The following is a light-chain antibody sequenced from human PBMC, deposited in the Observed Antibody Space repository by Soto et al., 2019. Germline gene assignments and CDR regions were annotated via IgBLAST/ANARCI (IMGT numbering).Light chain of an antibody. Sequence: DIQMTQSPSSLSASVGDRVIITCRASQSISRSLNWYQQKPGKAPKLLIYTASSLQSGVPSRFSGSGSGTDFTLTISNLQPEDFATYYWQQSYSTPPDTFGQGTKLEIK. J-gene: IGKJ2*01. CDR3: QQSYSTPPDT. V-gene: IGKV1-39*01. CDR1: QSISRS. CDR2: TAS.